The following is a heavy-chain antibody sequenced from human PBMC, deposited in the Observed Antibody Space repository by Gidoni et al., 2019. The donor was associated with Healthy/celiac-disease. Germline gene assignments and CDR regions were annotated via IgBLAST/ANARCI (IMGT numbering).Heavy chain of an antibody. J-gene: IGHJ6*02. D-gene: IGHD2-2*01. CDR2: ISYDGSNK. CDR3: ARVFRTIKYGMDV. CDR1: GFTFSSYA. V-gene: IGHV3-30-3*01. Sequence: QVQLVESGGGVVQPGRSLRLPCAASGFTFSSYAMHWVRQAPGKGLEWVAVISYDGSNKYYADSVKGRFTISRDNSKNTLYLQMNSLRAEDTAVYYCARVFRTIKYGMDVWGQGTTVTVSS.